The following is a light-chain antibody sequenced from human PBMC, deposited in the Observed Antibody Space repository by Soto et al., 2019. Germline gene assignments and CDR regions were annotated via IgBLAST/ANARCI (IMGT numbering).Light chain of an antibody. V-gene: IGKV3-20*01. Sequence: GTLLLNNREKAHPSQLASQSVRSSYLAWYQQKPGQAPRLLIYGASSRATCIPDRFSGSGSGTDFTLTISRLEPEDFAVYYGQQYGSSPLFCQRTKVDIK. CDR3: QQYGSSPL. J-gene: IGKJ1*01. CDR2: GAS. CDR1: QSVRSSY.